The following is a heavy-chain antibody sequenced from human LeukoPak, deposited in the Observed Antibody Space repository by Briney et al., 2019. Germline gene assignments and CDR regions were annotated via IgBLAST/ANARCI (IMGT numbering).Heavy chain of an antibody. Sequence: PGGSLRLSCGLSGFTFSNYSMNWVPHAPGEGLECVSFINTSSSYIYYADSVKGRLTISRENDRNSLYLQMNSLRPEDAAVYYCASQNTRRLPIAVADYFDYWGQGTLVTVSS. CDR1: GFTFSNYS. CDR2: INTSSSYI. CDR3: ASQNTRRLPIAVADYFDY. D-gene: IGHD6-19*01. J-gene: IGHJ4*02. V-gene: IGHV3-21*01.